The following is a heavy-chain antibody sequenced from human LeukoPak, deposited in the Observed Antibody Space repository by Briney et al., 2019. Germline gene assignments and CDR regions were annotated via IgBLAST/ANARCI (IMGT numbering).Heavy chain of an antibody. J-gene: IGHJ4*02. CDR3: ARDRRSSTWHSTEGFYFDF. D-gene: IGHD6-13*01. CDR2: IYYSGST. Sequence: SETLSLTCTVSGGSISSSSYFWGWIRQPPGKGLEWIGTIYYSGSTSYNPSLKSRVTVSADTSKNEFSLKLTSVTAADTAVYFCARDRRSSTWHSTEGFYFDFWGQGILVTVSS. CDR1: GGSISSSSYF. V-gene: IGHV4-39*07.